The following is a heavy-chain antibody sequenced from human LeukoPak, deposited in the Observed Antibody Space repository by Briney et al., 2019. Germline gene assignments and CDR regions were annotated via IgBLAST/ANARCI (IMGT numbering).Heavy chain of an antibody. Sequence: GGSLRLPCAASGFTFSSYWMHWVRQAPGKGLVWASRINGDGSSTSYADSVKGRFTISRDNAKNTLYLQMNSLRAEDTAVYYCARGGYDYGDPNWFDPWGQGTLVTVSS. V-gene: IGHV3-74*01. J-gene: IGHJ5*02. CDR2: INGDGSST. D-gene: IGHD4-17*01. CDR3: ARGGYDYGDPNWFDP. CDR1: GFTFSSYW.